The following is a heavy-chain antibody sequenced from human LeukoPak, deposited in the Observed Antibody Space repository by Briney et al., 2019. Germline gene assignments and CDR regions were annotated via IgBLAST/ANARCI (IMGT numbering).Heavy chain of an antibody. Sequence: ASVKVSCKASGYTFTGYYMHWVRQAPGQGLEWMGWINPNSGGTNYAQKFQSRVTMTRDTSISTAYMELSRLRSDDTAVYYCARSKTGLRHDAFDIWGQGTMVTVSS. CDR2: INPNSGGT. J-gene: IGHJ3*02. V-gene: IGHV1-2*02. D-gene: IGHD1-1*01. CDR3: ARSKTGLRHDAFDI. CDR1: GYTFTGYY.